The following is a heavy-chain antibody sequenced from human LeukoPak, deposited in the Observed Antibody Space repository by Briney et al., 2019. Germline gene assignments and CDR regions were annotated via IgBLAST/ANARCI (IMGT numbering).Heavy chain of an antibody. D-gene: IGHD4-17*01. Sequence: GESLKISCKASGYSLSSYWIGWVLQMPGKGLEWMGIIYPGDSDTRYSPSFQGQVTISADKSISTAYLQWSSLQASDTAMYYCARRNDYGDSLYFDYWGQGTLVTVSS. V-gene: IGHV5-51*01. CDR2: IYPGDSDT. CDR3: ARRNDYGDSLYFDY. J-gene: IGHJ4*02. CDR1: GYSLSSYW.